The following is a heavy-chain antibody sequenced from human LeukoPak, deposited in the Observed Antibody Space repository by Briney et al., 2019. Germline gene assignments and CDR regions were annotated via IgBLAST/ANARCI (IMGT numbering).Heavy chain of an antibody. V-gene: IGHV3-23*01. D-gene: IGHD3-22*01. J-gene: IGHJ3*02. Sequence: GGSLRLSCAASGFTFSSYAMSWVRQAPGKGLEWVSAISGSGGSTYYADSVKGRFTISRDNSKNTLYLQMNSLRAEDTAVYYRAKSTYYYDSSGYYYVGDAFDIWGQGTMVTVSS. CDR2: ISGSGGST. CDR1: GFTFSSYA. CDR3: AKSTYYYDSSGYYYVGDAFDI.